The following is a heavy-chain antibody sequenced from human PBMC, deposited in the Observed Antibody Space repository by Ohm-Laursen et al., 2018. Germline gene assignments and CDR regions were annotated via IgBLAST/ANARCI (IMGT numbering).Heavy chain of an antibody. V-gene: IGHV3-23*01. J-gene: IGHJ3*02. CDR3: AGNTTGTTDAFDI. CDR1: GFTFSTYA. Sequence: SLRLSCAASGFTFSTYAMSWVCQAPGTGLEWVSGISGSGTNTFYADSVKGRFTISRDNSKNTLYLQMNSLRAEDTAIYYCAGNTTGTTDAFDIWGQGTMVTVSS. D-gene: IGHD1-1*01. CDR2: ISGSGTNT.